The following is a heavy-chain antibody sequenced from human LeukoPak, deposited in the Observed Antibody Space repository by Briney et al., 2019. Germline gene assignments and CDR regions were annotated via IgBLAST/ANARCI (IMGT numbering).Heavy chain of an antibody. V-gene: IGHV3-53*01. CDR3: ARDLYGGYFDL. D-gene: IGHD2-15*01. J-gene: IGHJ2*01. CDR2: LYSGGYT. CDR1: GFTISNNY. Sequence: GGSLRLSCAACGFTISNNYMSWVRQAPGKGLEWVSVLYSGGYTHYADSVKGRFTISRDNSKNTLYLQIHSLRAEDTAVYYCARDLYGGYFDLWGRGTLVTVSS.